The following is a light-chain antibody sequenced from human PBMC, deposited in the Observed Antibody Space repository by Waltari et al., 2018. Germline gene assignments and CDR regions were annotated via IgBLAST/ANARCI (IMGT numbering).Light chain of an antibody. V-gene: IGLV1-40*01. Sequence: QSVLTQPPSVSGAPGQRVTISCTGSSSNIGAGYDVHWYQQLPGAAPKLLIFRKTNRASGVPDRISASKSGTSASLVITGLQAEDEADYFCQSYDSSLSGIFGGGTKLTVL. CDR2: RKT. CDR3: QSYDSSLSGI. CDR1: SSNIGAGYD. J-gene: IGLJ2*01.